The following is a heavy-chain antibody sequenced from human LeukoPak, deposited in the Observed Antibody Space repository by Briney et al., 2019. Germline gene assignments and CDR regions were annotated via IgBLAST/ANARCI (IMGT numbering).Heavy chain of an antibody. D-gene: IGHD3-22*01. CDR3: ARHSSGYFRLDY. Sequence: GGSLRLSCAASGFTFSDYYMSWIRQAPGKGLEWVSYISSSGDSIYYADSVKGRFTISRDNAKNSLYLQMNSLRAEDTAVYYCARHSSGYFRLDYWGQGTLVTVAS. CDR1: GFTFSDYY. J-gene: IGHJ4*02. V-gene: IGHV3-11*01. CDR2: ISSSGDSI.